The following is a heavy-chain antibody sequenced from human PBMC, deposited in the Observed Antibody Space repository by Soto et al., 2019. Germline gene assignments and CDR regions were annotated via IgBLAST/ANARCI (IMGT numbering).Heavy chain of an antibody. V-gene: IGHV2-5*02. CDR1: GFSLTTSGVG. CDR3: AHPNGGNFYVFDS. CDR2: NWWDGDQ. D-gene: IGHD2-15*01. Sequence: QITLKESGPTLVRPTQTLTLTCTFSGFSLTTSGVGVGWIRQPPGKALEWLALNWWDGDQRYSPTLKSRLTITKDTAKNQVVLTMTNMETVDTATYCGAHPNGGNFYVFDSGGQGTPVTVSS. J-gene: IGHJ4*02.